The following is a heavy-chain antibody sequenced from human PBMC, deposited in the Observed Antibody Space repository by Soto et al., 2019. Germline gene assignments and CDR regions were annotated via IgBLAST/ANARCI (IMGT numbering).Heavy chain of an antibody. CDR1: GYTFTSYA. CDR2: INAGNGNT. J-gene: IGHJ6*02. CDR3: ARDPSYYGMDV. V-gene: IGHV1-3*05. Sequence: QVQLVQSGAEEKKPGASVKVSCKASGYTFTSYAMHWVRQAPGQRLEWMGWINAGNGNTKYSQKFQGRVTITRDTSASTSYMELSSLRSEDTAVYYCARDPSYYGMDVWGQGTTVTFAS.